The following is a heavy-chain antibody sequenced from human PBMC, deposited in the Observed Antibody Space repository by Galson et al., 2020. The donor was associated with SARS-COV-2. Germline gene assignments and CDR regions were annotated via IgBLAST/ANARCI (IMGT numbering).Heavy chain of an antibody. CDR2: IDPTDSDT. V-gene: IGHV5-51*01. Sequence: GESLKISCKGSGYSFTSYWIGWVRQMPGKGLEWMGMIDPTDSDTRYSPSFQGQVTISADKSISAAYLQWNSLKASDTAIYYCARRGIVATDVFDLWGQGSLVTVSS. J-gene: IGHJ4*02. D-gene: IGHD5-12*01. CDR3: ARRGIVATDVFDL. CDR1: GYSFTSYW.